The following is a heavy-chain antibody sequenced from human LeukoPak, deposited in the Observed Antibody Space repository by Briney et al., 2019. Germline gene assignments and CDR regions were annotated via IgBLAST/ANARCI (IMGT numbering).Heavy chain of an antibody. CDR3: ARDSSSWTYFDY. Sequence: SVKVSXKASGGTFSSYAISWVRQAPGQGLEWMGRIIPIFGTANYAQKFQGRVTITTDESTSTAYMKLSSLRSEDTAVYYCARDSSSWTYFDYWGQGTLVTVSS. CDR2: IIPIFGTA. J-gene: IGHJ4*02. CDR1: GGTFSSYA. D-gene: IGHD6-13*01. V-gene: IGHV1-69*05.